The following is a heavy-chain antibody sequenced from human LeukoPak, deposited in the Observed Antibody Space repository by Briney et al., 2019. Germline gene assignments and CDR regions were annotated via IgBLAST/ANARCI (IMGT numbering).Heavy chain of an antibody. Sequence: ASVKVSCKASGYSFTGYYIHWVRQTPGQEFEWMGWINPESGDTDYSQKFKGWATMTRDTSITTVYMELNRLKSGDTGVYFCARIGYCNGTDCHDAFDVWGQGTMVTVSS. D-gene: IGHD2-15*01. CDR1: GYSFTGYY. CDR3: ARIGYCNGTDCHDAFDV. V-gene: IGHV1-2*04. CDR2: INPESGDT. J-gene: IGHJ3*01.